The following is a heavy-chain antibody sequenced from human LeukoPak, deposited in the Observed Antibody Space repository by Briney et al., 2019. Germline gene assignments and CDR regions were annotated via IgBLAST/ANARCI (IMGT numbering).Heavy chain of an antibody. V-gene: IGHV1-2*02. J-gene: IGHJ4*02. CDR3: ARDRDYDFWSGQRYYFDY. CDR2: INPNSGGT. Sequence: ASVKVSCKASGYTFTGYYMHWVRQAPGQGLEWMGWINPNSGGTNYAQKFQGRVTMTRDTSISTAYMELSRLRSDDTAVYYCARDRDYDFWSGQRYYFDYWGQGTLVTVSS. D-gene: IGHD3-3*01. CDR1: GYTFTGYY.